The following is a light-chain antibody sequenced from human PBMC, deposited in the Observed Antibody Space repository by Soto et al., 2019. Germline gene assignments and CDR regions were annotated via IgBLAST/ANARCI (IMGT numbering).Light chain of an antibody. Sequence: QSVLTQPASVSGSPGQSITISCPGTSSDVGSYNLVSWYQQHPGKAPKLMIYEGSKRPSGVSNRFSGSKSGNTASLTISGLQAEDEADYYCCSYAGSSRVFGGGTKLTVL. J-gene: IGLJ3*02. CDR1: SSDVGSYNL. CDR3: CSYAGSSRV. V-gene: IGLV2-23*01. CDR2: EGS.